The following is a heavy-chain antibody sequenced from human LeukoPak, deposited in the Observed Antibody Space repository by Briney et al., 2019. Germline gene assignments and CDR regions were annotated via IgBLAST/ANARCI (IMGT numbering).Heavy chain of an antibody. J-gene: IGHJ4*02. V-gene: IGHV3-23*01. D-gene: IGHD3-22*01. CDR1: GFTVSSGY. CDR3: AKRTDYYDSSGYFDY. CDR2: ISGSGATT. Sequence: GGSLRLSCVASGFTVSSGYMSWVRQAPGEGLEWVSSISGSGATTYYADSVKGRFTISRDNSKNTLYLQMNSLRAEDTAVYYCAKRTDYYDSSGYFDYWGQGTLVTVSS.